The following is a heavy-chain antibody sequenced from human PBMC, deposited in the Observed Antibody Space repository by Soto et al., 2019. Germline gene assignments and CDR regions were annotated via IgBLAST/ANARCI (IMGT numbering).Heavy chain of an antibody. V-gene: IGHV3-30-3*01. J-gene: IGHJ6*02. Sequence: VQLVESGGGVVQPGRSLRLSCAASGFTFSSYAMHWVRQAPGKGLEWVAVISYDGSNKYYADSVKGRFTMSRDNSKNTLYLQMNSLIAEDTAVYYCAREKYGEEPRGYYGMDVWGQGTTVTVSS. D-gene: IGHD4-17*01. CDR1: GFTFSSYA. CDR2: ISYDGSNK. CDR3: AREKYGEEPRGYYGMDV.